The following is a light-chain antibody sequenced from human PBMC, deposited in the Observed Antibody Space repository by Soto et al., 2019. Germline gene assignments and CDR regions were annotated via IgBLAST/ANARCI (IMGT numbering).Light chain of an antibody. J-gene: IGLJ2*01. CDR3: CSYAGSSPVL. CDR1: RSDVGGYTL. Sequence: QSALAQPASVSGSPGQSITISCTGTRSDVGGYTLVSWFQQYPGKAPKLMIYEYNKRPSGVSDRFSGSKSGKTASLTISGLQAEDEADYYCCSYAGSSPVLFGGGIKLTVL. CDR2: EYN. V-gene: IGLV2-23*01.